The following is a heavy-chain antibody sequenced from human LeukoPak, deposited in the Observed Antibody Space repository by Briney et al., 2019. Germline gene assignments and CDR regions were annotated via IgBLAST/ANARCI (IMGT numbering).Heavy chain of an antibody. D-gene: IGHD3-10*01. CDR1: GFTVSSNY. CDR2: IYSGGGT. Sequence: PGGSLRLSCAASGFTVSSNYMTWVRQAPGKGLEWISVIYSGGGTYYADSVKGRFTISGDNSKNTLYLQMNSLGAEDTAVYYCTTHSGGYWGQGTLVTVSS. CDR3: TTHSGGY. J-gene: IGHJ4*02. V-gene: IGHV3-53*01.